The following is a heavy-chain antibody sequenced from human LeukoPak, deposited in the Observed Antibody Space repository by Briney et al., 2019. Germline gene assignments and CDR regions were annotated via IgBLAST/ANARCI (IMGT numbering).Heavy chain of an antibody. CDR3: ARASRLGELSLGY. Sequence: SETLSLTCSVSGGSISSYYWSWIRQPPGKGLEWIGDIYYSGSTSYNPSLKSRVAISVDTSKKHFSLKLSSVTAADTAVYYCARASRLGELSLGYWGQGTLVTVSS. J-gene: IGHJ4*02. V-gene: IGHV4-59*01. CDR1: GGSISSYY. CDR2: IYYSGST. D-gene: IGHD3-16*02.